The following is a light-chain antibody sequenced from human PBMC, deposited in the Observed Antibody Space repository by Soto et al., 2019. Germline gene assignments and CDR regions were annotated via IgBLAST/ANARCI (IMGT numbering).Light chain of an antibody. Sequence: QSVLTQPASVSGSPGQSITISCTGTTSDFGFYNYVSWYQHHPGKAPKLLIYEVTNRHSGVSNRFSGSKSGNTASLTISGLQAEDEADYYCSSYTSSTDYVVGTGNRSPS. CDR1: TSDFGFYNY. J-gene: IGLJ1*01. CDR2: EVT. V-gene: IGLV2-14*01. CDR3: SSYTSSTDYV.